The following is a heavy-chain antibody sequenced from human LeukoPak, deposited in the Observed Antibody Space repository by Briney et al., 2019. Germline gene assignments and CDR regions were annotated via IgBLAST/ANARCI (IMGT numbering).Heavy chain of an antibody. D-gene: IGHD3-3*01. V-gene: IGHV1-18*01. CDR3: ARGWDYGFWSGYYTTVDY. CDR1: GYTFNSYG. CDR2: IHTYNGHT. J-gene: IGHJ4*02. Sequence: ASVKVSCKSSGYTFNSYGITWVRQAPGQGLEWMGWIHTYNGHTNYAQKLQGRVTMTTDTSTSTAYMELRSLRSEDTAVYYCARGWDYGFWSGYYTTVDYWGQGTLVTVSS.